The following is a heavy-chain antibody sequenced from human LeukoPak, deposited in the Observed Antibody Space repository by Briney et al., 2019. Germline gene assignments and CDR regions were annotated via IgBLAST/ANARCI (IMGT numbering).Heavy chain of an antibody. CDR2: IYPGGSDT. CDR1: GYSFTSYW. D-gene: IGHD3-10*01. CDR3: ARRGNYYFDS. V-gene: IGHV5-51*01. Sequence: GESLKISCKGSGYSFTSYWIAWVRQMPGRGLEWMGVIYPGGSDTRYSPSFQGQVTISADKSITTAYLQWSSLRASDTAIYYCARRGNYYFDSWGQGTLVTVSS. J-gene: IGHJ4*02.